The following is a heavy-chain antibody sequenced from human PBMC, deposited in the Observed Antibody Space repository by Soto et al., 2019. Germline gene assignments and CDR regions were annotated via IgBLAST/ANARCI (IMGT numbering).Heavy chain of an antibody. CDR1: GYTFTSYA. CDR3: ARSIVVVTALDY. CDR2: VNAGNGNT. J-gene: IGHJ4*02. Sequence: ASVKVSCKASGYTFTSYAMQWVRQAPGQRLEWMGWVNAGNGNTKYSQKFQGRVTITRDTSASTAYMELSSLRSEDTAVYYCARSIVVVTALDYWGQGTLVTVSS. V-gene: IGHV1-3*01. D-gene: IGHD2-21*02.